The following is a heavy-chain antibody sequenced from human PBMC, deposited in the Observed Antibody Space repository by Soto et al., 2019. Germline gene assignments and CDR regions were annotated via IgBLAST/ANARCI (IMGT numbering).Heavy chain of an antibody. V-gene: IGHV4-30-2*01. CDR3: AREAGVCSGGSCYSVYFDY. J-gene: IGHJ4*02. CDR1: GGSTSSGGYS. Sequence: PSETLSLTCAVSGGSTSSGGYSWSWIRQPPGKGLEWIGYIYHSGSTYYNPSLKSRVTISVDRSKNQFSLKLSSVTAADTAVYYCAREAGVCSGGSCYSVYFDYWGQGTLVTVSS. D-gene: IGHD2-15*01. CDR2: IYHSGST.